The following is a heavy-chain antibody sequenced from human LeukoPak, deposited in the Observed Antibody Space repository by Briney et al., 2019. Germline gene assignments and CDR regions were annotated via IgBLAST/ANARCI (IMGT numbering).Heavy chain of an antibody. V-gene: IGHV3-48*02. CDR2: IGHNSRTI. J-gene: IGHJ4*02. D-gene: IGHD4-17*01. CDR1: GFTFSNYA. CDR3: ASSPWGDYEVY. Sequence: TGRSLRLSWAAAGFTFSNYARSLGREAPGERLGWVSYIGHNSRTIYYADSVKGRFTISRDNAKNSLYLQMNSLRDEDSGVYYCASSPWGDYEVYWGQGTLVTVSS.